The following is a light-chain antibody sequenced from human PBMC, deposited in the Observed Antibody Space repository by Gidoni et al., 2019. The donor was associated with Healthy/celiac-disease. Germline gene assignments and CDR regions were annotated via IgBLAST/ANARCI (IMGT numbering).Light chain of an antibody. CDR3: QQSYSTPRT. CDR1: QSISSY. CDR2: AAS. Sequence: DIQMTQSPSSLSASVGDRVTITCRASQSISSYLNRYQHKPGKAPKLLIYAASNFQSGVPSRFSGSGSGTDFTLTISSLQPEDFATYYGQQSYSTPRTFGQGTKVEIK. J-gene: IGKJ1*01. V-gene: IGKV1-39*01.